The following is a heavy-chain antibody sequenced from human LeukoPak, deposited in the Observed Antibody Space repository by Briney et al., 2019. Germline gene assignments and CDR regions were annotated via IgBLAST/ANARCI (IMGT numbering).Heavy chain of an antibody. V-gene: IGHV3-48*03. CDR3: AGKSRDGYYDGRFDL. CDR2: ISSNGSTI. D-gene: IGHD5-24*01. J-gene: IGHJ4*02. CDR1: GFTFSSYE. Sequence: PGGSLRLSCAASGFTFSSYEMNWVRQAPGKGLEWISYISSNGSTIYHADSVKGRITISRDNAKNSLYLQMNSLRAEDTALYYCAGKSRDGYYDGRFDLWGQGTLVTVSS.